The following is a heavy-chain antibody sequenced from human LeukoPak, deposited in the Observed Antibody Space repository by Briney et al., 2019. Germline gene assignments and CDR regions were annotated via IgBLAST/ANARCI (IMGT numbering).Heavy chain of an antibody. CDR3: ARQGYYDSSEPGWFDP. Sequence: PSETLSLTCTVSGGSISSYYWSWIRQPPGKGLEWIGYIYYSGSTNYNPSLKSRVTISVDTSKNQFSLKLSSVTAADTAVYYCARQGYYDSSEPGWFDPWGQGTLVTVSS. V-gene: IGHV4-59*08. J-gene: IGHJ5*02. D-gene: IGHD3-22*01. CDR1: GGSISSYY. CDR2: IYYSGST.